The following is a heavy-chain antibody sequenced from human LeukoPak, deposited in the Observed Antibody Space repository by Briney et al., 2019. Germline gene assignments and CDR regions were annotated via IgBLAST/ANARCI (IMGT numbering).Heavy chain of an antibody. CDR2: IYSSGST. V-gene: IGHV4-59*01. CDR3: VRQKRPVAAAGPDAFDI. CDR1: GGSISSYS. Sequence: SETLSLTYTVSGGSISSYSWSWIRQPLGKGLEWIGCIYSSGSTNYNPSLKSRVTISVDTSKNQSSLKLSSVTAADTAVYYCVRQKRPVAAAGPDAFDIWGQGTMVTVSS. D-gene: IGHD6-13*01. J-gene: IGHJ3*02.